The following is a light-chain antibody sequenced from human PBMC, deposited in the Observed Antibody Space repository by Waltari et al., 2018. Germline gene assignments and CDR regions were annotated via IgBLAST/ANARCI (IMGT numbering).Light chain of an antibody. CDR2: GVS. CDR1: SSDVGGYNY. J-gene: IGLJ2*01. Sequence: QSAPTQPPSVSGSPGQSVTISCTGTSSDVGGYNYFSWYQQHPGKAPKLMIYGVSNRPSGVSDRFSGSKSGNTASLTISGLQAEDEADYYCCSYTTSSTLLFGGGTRLTVL. CDR3: CSYTTSSTLL. V-gene: IGLV2-14*01.